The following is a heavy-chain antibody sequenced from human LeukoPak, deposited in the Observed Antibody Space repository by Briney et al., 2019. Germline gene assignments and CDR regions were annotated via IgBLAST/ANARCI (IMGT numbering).Heavy chain of an antibody. Sequence: PSETLSLTCTVSGGSISGYYWSWIRQPAGKGLEWIGRIYTSGSTNYNPSHKSRDTMSVDTSKNQFSLKLSSVTAADTAVYYCARTIGLLDNYYGMDVWGQGTTVTVSS. V-gene: IGHV4-4*07. J-gene: IGHJ6*02. CDR1: GGSISGYY. CDR3: ARTIGLLDNYYGMDV. CDR2: IYTSGST. D-gene: IGHD2-21*02.